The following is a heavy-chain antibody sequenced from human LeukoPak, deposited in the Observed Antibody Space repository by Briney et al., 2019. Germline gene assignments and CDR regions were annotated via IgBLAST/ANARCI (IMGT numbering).Heavy chain of an antibody. CDR3: ARLGSSRGELPPADY. J-gene: IGHJ4*02. CDR1: GASISISNYY. Sequence: SETLSLTCTVSGASISISNYYWGWIRQPPGQGLEWIGSVYYSGSTYYNPFLKSRVTISVDTSKNQFSLKLSSVTAADTAVYYCARLGSSRGELPPADYWGQGTLVTVSS. V-gene: IGHV4-39*01. CDR2: VYYSGST. D-gene: IGHD1-26*01.